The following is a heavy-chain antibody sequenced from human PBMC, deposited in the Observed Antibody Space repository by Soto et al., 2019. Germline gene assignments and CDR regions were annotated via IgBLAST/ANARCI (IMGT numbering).Heavy chain of an antibody. J-gene: IGHJ4*02. CDR2: VYYTGST. D-gene: IGHD1-7*01. CDR1: GGSISSYY. V-gene: IGHV4-59*01. Sequence: SETLSLTCTVSGGSISSYYWSWIRRPPGKGLEWIGYVYYTGSTNYNPSLKSRVTISVDTSKNQFSLKLSSVTAADTAVYYCARGNWNYAFDYWGQGTLVTVSS. CDR3: ARGNWNYAFDY.